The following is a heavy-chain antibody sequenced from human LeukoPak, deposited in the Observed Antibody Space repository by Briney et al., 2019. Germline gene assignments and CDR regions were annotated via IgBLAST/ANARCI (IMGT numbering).Heavy chain of an antibody. Sequence: SETLSLTCAVYGGSFSGYYWSWIRQPPGKGLEWIGEINHSGSTNYNPSLKSRVTISVDTSKNQFSLKLSSVTAADTAVYYCASASITMVRSWFDPWGQGTLDTVSS. J-gene: IGHJ5*02. CDR2: INHSGST. V-gene: IGHV4-34*01. D-gene: IGHD3-10*01. CDR3: ASASITMVRSWFDP. CDR1: GGSFSGYY.